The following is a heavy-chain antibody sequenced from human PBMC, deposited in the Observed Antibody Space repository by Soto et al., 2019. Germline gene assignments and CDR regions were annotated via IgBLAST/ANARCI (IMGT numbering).Heavy chain of an antibody. CDR3: ARHRGNSSSSRGPCYYGMDV. CDR2: IYHSGST. V-gene: IGHV4-4*02. Sequence: QVQLQESGPGLVKPSGTLSLTCAVSGGSISSSNWWRWVRQPPGKGLEWIGEIYHSGSTNYNPSLKSRVTITVDKAKNLHSLKLSSVTAADTAVYYCARHRGNSSSSRGPCYYGMDVWGQGTTVPVSS. CDR1: GGSISSSNW. J-gene: IGHJ6*02. D-gene: IGHD6-6*01.